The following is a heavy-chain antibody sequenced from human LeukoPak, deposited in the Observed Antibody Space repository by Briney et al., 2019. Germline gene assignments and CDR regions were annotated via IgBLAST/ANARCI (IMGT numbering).Heavy chain of an antibody. CDR2: ISAYNGNT. V-gene: IGHV1-18*01. CDR3: ARTYYYDSSGYYPPDY. D-gene: IGHD3-22*01. CDR1: GYTFTSYG. Sequence: ASVTVSCKASGYTFTSYGISWVRQAPGQGLEWMGWISAYNGNTNCAQKLQGRVTMTTDTSTSTAYMELRSLRSDDTAVYYCARTYYYDSSGYYPPDYWGQGTLVTVSS. J-gene: IGHJ4*02.